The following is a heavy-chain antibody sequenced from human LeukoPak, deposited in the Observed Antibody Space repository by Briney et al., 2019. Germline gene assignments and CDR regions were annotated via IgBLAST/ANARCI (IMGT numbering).Heavy chain of an antibody. D-gene: IGHD1-1*01. J-gene: IGHJ4*02. CDR3: ARTTTGTGFDY. CDR1: GYSFTSYW. Sequence: GESLKIFCQGSGYSFTSYWIGWVRQMPGKGLEWMGIMYTGDSNTRYSPSFQGQVTISADKSISTAYLQWSSLKASDTAMYYCARTTTGTGFDYWGQGTLVTVSS. CDR2: MYTGDSNT. V-gene: IGHV5-51*01.